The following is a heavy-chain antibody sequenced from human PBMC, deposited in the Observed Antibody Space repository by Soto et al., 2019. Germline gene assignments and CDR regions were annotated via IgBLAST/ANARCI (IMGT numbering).Heavy chain of an antibody. CDR3: ARVRDDHDYFAY. CDR1: GFSLTTFEMC. J-gene: IGHJ4*02. V-gene: IGHV2-70*12. D-gene: IGHD1-1*01. Sequence: SGPTLVNPTQTLTLTCTFSGFSLTTFEMCVTWIRQPPGKALEWLARIDWDGDTYFSTSLKTRLSISKDTSKNQVVLRMTNMDPVDTATYYCARVRDDHDYFAYWGQGTLVTVSS. CDR2: IDWDGDT.